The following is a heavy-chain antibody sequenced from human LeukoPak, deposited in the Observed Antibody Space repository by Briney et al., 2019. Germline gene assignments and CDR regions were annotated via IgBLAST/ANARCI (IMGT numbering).Heavy chain of an antibody. CDR1: GFTFDDYA. CDR3: ATAAQQSIVGATSFDY. Sequence: GGSLRLSCAASGFTFDDYAMHWVQQAPGKGLEWVSGISWNSGSIGYADSVKGRFTISRDNAKNSLYLQMNSLRAEDTALYYCATAAQQSIVGATSFDYWGQGTLVTVSS. CDR2: ISWNSGSI. J-gene: IGHJ4*02. D-gene: IGHD1-26*01. V-gene: IGHV3-9*01.